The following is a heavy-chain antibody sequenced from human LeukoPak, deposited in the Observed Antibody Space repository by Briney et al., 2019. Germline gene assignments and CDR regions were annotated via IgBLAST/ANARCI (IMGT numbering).Heavy chain of an antibody. CDR2: ISYSGNT. CDR3: ARDWIVGATVYWYFDL. Sequence: PSETLSLTCTVSGDSMNTFYWSWIRQPPGKGLEWIGYISYSGNTNYNPSLKSRVTISVDTSRNQFSLKLSSVTAADTAVYYCARDWIVGATVYWYFDLWGRGTLVTVSS. J-gene: IGHJ2*01. D-gene: IGHD1-26*01. V-gene: IGHV4-59*12. CDR1: GDSMNTFY.